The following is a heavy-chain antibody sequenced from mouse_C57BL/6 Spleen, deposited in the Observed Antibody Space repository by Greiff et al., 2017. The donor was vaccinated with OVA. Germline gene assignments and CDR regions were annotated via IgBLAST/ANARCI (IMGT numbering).Heavy chain of an antibody. D-gene: IGHD2-4*01. J-gene: IGHJ3*01. CDR2: IDPSDSET. V-gene: IGHV1-52*01. Sequence: VQLQQPGAELVRPGSSVKLSCKASGYTFTSYWMHWVKQRPIQGLEWIGNIDPSDSETHYNQKFKDKATLTVDKSSSTAYMQLSSLTSEDSAVYYCARFHSPYDYDERPWFAYWGQGTLVTVSA. CDR1: GYTFTSYW. CDR3: ARFHSPYDYDERPWFAY.